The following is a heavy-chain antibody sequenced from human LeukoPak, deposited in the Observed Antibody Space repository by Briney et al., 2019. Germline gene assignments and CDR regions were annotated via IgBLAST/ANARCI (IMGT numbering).Heavy chain of an antibody. CDR3: AKIAAAGSVYMDV. CDR1: GFTFSSYS. Sequence: GGSLRLSCAASGFTFSSYSMNWVRQAPGKGLEWVSYISSSGSTIYYADSVKGRFTISRDNAKNSLYLQMNSLRAEDTAVYYCAKIAAAGSVYMDVWGKGTTVTVSS. CDR2: ISSSGSTI. J-gene: IGHJ6*03. V-gene: IGHV3-48*04. D-gene: IGHD6-13*01.